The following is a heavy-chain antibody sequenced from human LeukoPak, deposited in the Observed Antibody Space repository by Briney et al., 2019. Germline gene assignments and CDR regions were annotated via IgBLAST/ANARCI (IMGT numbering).Heavy chain of an antibody. CDR2: IYYSGST. V-gene: IGHV4-39*07. J-gene: IGHJ4*02. D-gene: IGHD6-13*01. CDR1: GGSISSSSYY. Sequence: SETLSLTCTVSGGSISSSSYYWGWIRQPPGKGLEWIGSIYYSGSTYYNPSLKSRVTISVDTSKNQFSLKLSSVTAADTAVYYCARVTGYVMEDYFDYWGQGTLVTVSS. CDR3: ARVTGYVMEDYFDY.